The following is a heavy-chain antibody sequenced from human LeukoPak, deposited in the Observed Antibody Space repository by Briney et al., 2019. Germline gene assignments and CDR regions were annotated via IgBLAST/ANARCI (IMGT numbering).Heavy chain of an antibody. V-gene: IGHV1-46*01. Sequence: ASVKVSCKASGYTFTSYYMHWLRQAPGQGLEWMGIINPSGGSTSYAQKFQGRVTMTRDMSTSTVYMELSSLRSEDTAVYYCARVNTGKSGSYCRALDYWGQGTLVTVSS. D-gene: IGHD1-26*01. CDR2: INPSGGST. CDR3: ARVNTGKSGSYCRALDY. J-gene: IGHJ4*02. CDR1: GYTFTSYY.